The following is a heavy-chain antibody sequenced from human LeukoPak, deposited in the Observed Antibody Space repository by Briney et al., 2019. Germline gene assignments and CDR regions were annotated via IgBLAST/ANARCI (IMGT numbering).Heavy chain of an antibody. Sequence: AGGSLRLSCAASGFSFSTYAMSWVRQAPGKGLEWVSGVNGSGGSTSYADSVKGRFTIFRDNSKNTVYLQMNSLRVEDTAVHYCANDYYDSSGYYAIPLYFDYWGQGTLVTVSS. J-gene: IGHJ4*02. D-gene: IGHD3-22*01. V-gene: IGHV3-23*01. CDR2: VNGSGGST. CDR3: ANDYYDSSGYYAIPLYFDY. CDR1: GFSFSTYA.